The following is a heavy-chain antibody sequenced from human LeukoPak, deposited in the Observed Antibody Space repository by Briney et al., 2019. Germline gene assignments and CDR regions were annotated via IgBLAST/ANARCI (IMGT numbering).Heavy chain of an antibody. J-gene: IGHJ4*02. Sequence: GGSLRLSCAASGFTVSSNYMSWVRQAPGKGLEWVSVIYSGGSTYYAGSVKGRFTISRDNSKNTLYLQMNSLRAEDTAVYYCARDAGVEYYFDYWGQGTLVTVSS. CDR2: IYSGGST. CDR3: ARDAGVEYYFDY. D-gene: IGHD3-10*01. CDR1: GFTVSSNY. V-gene: IGHV3-66*01.